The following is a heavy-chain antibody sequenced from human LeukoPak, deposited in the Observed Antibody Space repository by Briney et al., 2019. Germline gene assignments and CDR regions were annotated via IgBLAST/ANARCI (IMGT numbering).Heavy chain of an antibody. CDR2: IYYSGST. V-gene: IGHV4-59*01. J-gene: IGHJ4*02. CDR1: GGSISSYY. D-gene: IGHD4-23*01. Sequence: PSETLSLTCTVSGGSISSYYWSWIRQPPGKGLEWIGYIYYSGSTNYNPSLKSRVTISVDTSKNQFSLKLGSVTAADTAVYYCARVGSNYGGNDPLDYWGQGTLVTVSS. CDR3: ARVGSNYGGNDPLDY.